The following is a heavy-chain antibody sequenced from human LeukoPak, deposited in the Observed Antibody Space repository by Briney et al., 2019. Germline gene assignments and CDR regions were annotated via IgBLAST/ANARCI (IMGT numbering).Heavy chain of an antibody. CDR1: GFSFGSYD. J-gene: IGHJ4*02. V-gene: IGHV3-48*01. CDR2: ISRSSSGI. D-gene: IGHD1-26*01. CDR3: AKLGATPGVY. Sequence: GGSLRLSCAVSGFSFGSYDMSWVRQAPGKGLEWVSYISRSSSGIYYADSVKGRFTISRDNAKNSLYLQMNSLRAEDTAVYYCAKLGATPGVYWGQGTLVTVSS.